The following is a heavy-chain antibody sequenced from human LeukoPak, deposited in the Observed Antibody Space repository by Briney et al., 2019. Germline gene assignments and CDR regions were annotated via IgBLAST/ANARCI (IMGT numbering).Heavy chain of an antibody. CDR2: IYTSGST. V-gene: IGHV4-4*07. D-gene: IGHD3-16*01. CDR3: ASLHSFGGAFDI. CDR1: GGSISSYY. J-gene: IGHJ3*02. Sequence: SETLSLTCTVSGGSISSYYWSWIRQPAGKGLEWIGRIYTSGSTNYNPSLKSRVTMSVDTSKNQFSLKLSSVTAADTAVYYCASLHSFGGAFDIWGQGTMVTVSS.